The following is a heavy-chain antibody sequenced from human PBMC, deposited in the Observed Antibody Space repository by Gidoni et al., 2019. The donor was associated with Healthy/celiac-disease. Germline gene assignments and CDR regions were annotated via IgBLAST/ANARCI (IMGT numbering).Heavy chain of an antibody. CDR3: ASPPSGATVTTGY. Sequence: EVQLVESGGGLVQHGGSLRLSCAASGFTFSSYWMSWVRQAPGKGLEWVANIKQDGIEKYYVDSVKGRFTISRDNAKNSLYLQMNSLRAEDTAVYYCASPPSGATVTTGYWGQGTLVTVSS. D-gene: IGHD4-17*01. J-gene: IGHJ4*02. V-gene: IGHV3-7*03. CDR1: GFTFSSYW. CDR2: IKQDGIEK.